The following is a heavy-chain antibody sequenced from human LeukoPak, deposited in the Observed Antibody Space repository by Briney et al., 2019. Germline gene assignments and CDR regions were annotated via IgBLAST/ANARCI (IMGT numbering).Heavy chain of an antibody. D-gene: IGHD3-22*01. CDR3: AREGGETGYDSSSVDY. CDR2: IYTSGST. CDR1: GGSISSGSYY. V-gene: IGHV4-61*02. J-gene: IGHJ4*02. Sequence: SQTLSLTCTVSGGSISSGSYYWSWLRQPAGKGLEWIGLIYTSGSTNYNPSAKSPVTISVDTSKHQFSLWLRSVTAADTAAYFCAREGGETGYDSSSVDYWGQGTLVTVSS.